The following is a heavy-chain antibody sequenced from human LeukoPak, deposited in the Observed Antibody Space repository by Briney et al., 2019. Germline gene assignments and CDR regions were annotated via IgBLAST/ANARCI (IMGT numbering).Heavy chain of an antibody. J-gene: IGHJ5*02. Sequence: GASVKVSCKASGYTFTSYDINWVRQATGQGLEWMGWMNPNRGNTGYAQKFQGRVTMTRNTSISTAYMELSSLRSEDTAVYYCARAPGSITCHNWFDRWGQGTLVTVSS. CDR1: GYTFTSYD. V-gene: IGHV1-8*01. D-gene: IGHD2-2*01. CDR2: MNPNRGNT. CDR3: ARAPGSITCHNWFDR.